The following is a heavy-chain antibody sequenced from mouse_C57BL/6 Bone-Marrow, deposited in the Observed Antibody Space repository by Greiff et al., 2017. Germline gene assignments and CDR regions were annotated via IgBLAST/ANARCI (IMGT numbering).Heavy chain of an antibody. CDR3: ARSRCQASLYAMDY. Sequence: QVQLQQPGAELVKPGASVKLSCKASGYTFTSYWMDWVKQRPGRGLEWIGTIDPYSGGTKYNEKFKGKATLTVDKSSSTAYMQLSSLTAEDAAVYYCARSRCQASLYAMDYWGQGTSVTVSS. V-gene: IGHV1-72*01. CDR1: GYTFTSYW. D-gene: IGHD3-2*02. J-gene: IGHJ4*01. CDR2: IDPYSGGT.